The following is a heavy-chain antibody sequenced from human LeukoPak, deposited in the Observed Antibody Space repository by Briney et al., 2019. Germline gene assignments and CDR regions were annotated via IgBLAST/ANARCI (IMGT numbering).Heavy chain of an antibody. CDR1: GGSFSGYY. Sequence: PSETLSLTCAVYGGSFSGYYWSWIRQPPGKGLEWIGEINHSGSTNYNPSLKSRVTTSVDTSKNQFSLKLSSVTAADTAVYYCARRLWFGALGGMDVWGQGTTVTVSS. CDR3: ARRLWFGALGGMDV. CDR2: INHSGST. J-gene: IGHJ6*02. V-gene: IGHV4-34*01. D-gene: IGHD3-10*01.